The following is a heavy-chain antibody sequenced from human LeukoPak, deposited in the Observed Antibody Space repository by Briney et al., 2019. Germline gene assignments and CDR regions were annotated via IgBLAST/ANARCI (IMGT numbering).Heavy chain of an antibody. J-gene: IGHJ4*02. V-gene: IGHV1-69*01. Sequence: SVKFSCKASGGTFSSFAISGVRQAPGQGLEWMGGIIPIFGTANYAQKFQGRVTITADESTSTAYMKLSSLRSEDTAVYYCARDHELRTFDYWGQGTLVTVSS. CDR1: GGTFSSFA. CDR3: ARDHELRTFDY. D-gene: IGHD1-26*01. CDR2: IIPIFGTA.